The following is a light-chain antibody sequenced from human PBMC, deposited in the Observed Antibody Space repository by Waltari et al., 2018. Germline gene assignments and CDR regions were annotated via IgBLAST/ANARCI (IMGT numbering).Light chain of an antibody. V-gene: IGLV3-10*01. J-gene: IGLJ2*01. CDR3: YSTDSNNNYEV. Sequence: SYELTQPPSVSVSPGQTARITCSGDALPKKYAYWSQQKSGQAPVLVLYGDRKRPSGIPGGLSGSRSGTMAALTISGAQVQDEADYYCYSTDSNNNYEVFGGGTKLTVL. CDR1: ALPKKY. CDR2: GDR.